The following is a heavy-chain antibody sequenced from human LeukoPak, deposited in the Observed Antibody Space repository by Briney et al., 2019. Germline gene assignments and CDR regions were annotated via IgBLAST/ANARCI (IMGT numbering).Heavy chain of an antibody. V-gene: IGHV3-13*01. J-gene: IGHJ4*02. CDR1: GFTFSSYD. CDR2: IGTAGDT. CDR3: ARSLRGWYYFDY. Sequence: GGSLRLSCAASGFTFSSYDMHWVRQATGKGLEWVSAIGTAGDTYYPGSVKGRFTISRDNVKNSLYLQMNSLRAEDTAVYYCARSLRGWYYFDYWGQGTLVTVSS. D-gene: IGHD4-17*01.